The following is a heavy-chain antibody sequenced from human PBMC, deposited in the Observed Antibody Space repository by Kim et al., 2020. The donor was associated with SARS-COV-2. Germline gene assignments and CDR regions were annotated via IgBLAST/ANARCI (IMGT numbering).Heavy chain of an antibody. Sequence: SETLSLTCTVSGGSISSGGYYWSWIRQHPGKGLEWIGYIYYSGSTYYNPSLKSRVTISVDTSKNQFSLKLRSVTAADTAVYYCARQGRWYCSGGSCYGVDYWGQGTLVTVSS. CDR2: IYYSGST. CDR3: ARQGRWYCSGGSCYGVDY. V-gene: IGHV4-31*03. CDR1: GGSISSGGYY. J-gene: IGHJ4*02. D-gene: IGHD2-15*01.